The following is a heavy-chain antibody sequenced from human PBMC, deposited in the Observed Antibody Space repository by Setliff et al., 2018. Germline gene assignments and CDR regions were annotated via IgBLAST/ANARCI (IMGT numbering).Heavy chain of an antibody. CDR1: GASVTSFDYY. V-gene: IGHV4-61*02. CDR3: AGATGVTYTWYFEH. Sequence: SETLSLTCTVSGASVTSFDYYWSWIRQPAGRGLQYIGRIYTSGDTNYSPSVRGRVTISVDHLKNQVSLNLKSVTAADTAVYFCAGATGVTYTWYFEHWGQGSLVTVSS. D-gene: IGHD2-21*02. J-gene: IGHJ1*01. CDR2: IYTSGDT.